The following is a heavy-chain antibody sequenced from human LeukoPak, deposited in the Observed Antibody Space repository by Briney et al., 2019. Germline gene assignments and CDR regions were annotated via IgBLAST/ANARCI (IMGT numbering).Heavy chain of an antibody. CDR3: AKGTKRVVGATTHWIDP. J-gene: IGHJ5*02. CDR1: GFTFSNYE. D-gene: IGHD1-26*01. Sequence: PGGSLRLSCAASGFTFSNYEMHWVRQAPGKGLEWVAFIRFDGTNKHYADSVKGRFTISRDNSKNTLYLHMNSLRAEDTAVYYCAKGTKRVVGATTHWIDPWGQGTLVTVSS. CDR2: IRFDGTNK. V-gene: IGHV3-30*02.